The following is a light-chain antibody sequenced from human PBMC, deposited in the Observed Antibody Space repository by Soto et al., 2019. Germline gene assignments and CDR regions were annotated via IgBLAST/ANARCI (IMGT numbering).Light chain of an antibody. CDR1: QSVSSY. J-gene: IGKJ4*01. CDR3: QQRSNWLLT. Sequence: EIVLTQSPAALSLSPGERATLSCRASQSVSSYLAWYQQKPGQAPRLLIYDASNRATGIPARFSGSGSGTDFTLTISSLEPEDFAVYYCQQRSNWLLTVGGGTKLDIK. V-gene: IGKV3-11*01. CDR2: DAS.